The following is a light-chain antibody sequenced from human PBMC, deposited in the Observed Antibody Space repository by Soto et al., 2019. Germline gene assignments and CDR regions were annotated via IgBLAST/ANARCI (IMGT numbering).Light chain of an antibody. CDR3: QQYNDYVNS. V-gene: IGKV1-5*01. Sequence: DIQMTQSPSTLSASVGDRVTISCRASQSISSWLAWYQQKPGMTPKLLIYDASRLESGVPSRFSGSGSGTEFTLTRSSLQPDDFATYYCQQYNDYVNSFGQGTKLEMK. CDR2: DAS. J-gene: IGKJ2*01. CDR1: QSISSW.